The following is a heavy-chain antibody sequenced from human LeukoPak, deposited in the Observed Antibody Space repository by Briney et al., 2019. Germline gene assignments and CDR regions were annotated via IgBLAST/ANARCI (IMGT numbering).Heavy chain of an antibody. CDR3: AREVNYYDSSGPFFDY. Sequence: SETLSLTCTVSGGSISSGSYYWSWIRQPAGKGLEWIGRIYTSGSTNYNPSLKSRVTISVDTSKNQFSLKLSSVTAADTAVYYCAREVNYYDSSGPFFDYWGQGTLVTVSS. D-gene: IGHD3-22*01. J-gene: IGHJ4*02. V-gene: IGHV4-61*02. CDR2: IYTSGST. CDR1: GGSISSGSYY.